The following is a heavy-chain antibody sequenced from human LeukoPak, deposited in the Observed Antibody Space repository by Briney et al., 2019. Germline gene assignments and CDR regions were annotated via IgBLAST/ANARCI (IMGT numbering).Heavy chain of an antibody. Sequence: GASVKVSCKASGYTFTRYDINWVRQAPGQGLEWMGWMNPNSGNTDYAQKFQGRVTITGNTSISTAYMELSSLRSEDTAVYYCARVGYSYGLGYYMDVWGKGTTDTVSS. CDR1: GYTFTRYD. CDR3: ARVGYSYGLGYYMDV. CDR2: MNPNSGNT. V-gene: IGHV1-8*03. D-gene: IGHD5-18*01. J-gene: IGHJ6*03.